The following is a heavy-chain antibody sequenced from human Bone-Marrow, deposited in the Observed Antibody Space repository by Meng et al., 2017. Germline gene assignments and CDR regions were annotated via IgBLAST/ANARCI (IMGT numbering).Heavy chain of an antibody. J-gene: IGHJ4*02. V-gene: IGHV3-15*01. CDR1: GFSFTDAW. Sequence: GGSLRLSCVASGFSFTDAWMSWVRQAPGKGLEWVGRIKSNSDGGTTDYTAPVKGRFTISRDDSKNTLYLQMNSLITEDTAVYFCATGAAAADHWGQGTPVTVSS. D-gene: IGHD6-13*01. CDR2: IKSNSDGGTT. CDR3: ATGAAAADH.